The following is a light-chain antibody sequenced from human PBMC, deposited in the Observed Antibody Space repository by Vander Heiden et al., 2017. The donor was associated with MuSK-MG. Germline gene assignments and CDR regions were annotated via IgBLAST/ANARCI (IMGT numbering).Light chain of an antibody. V-gene: IGLV1-47*02. Sequence: QSVLTQPPSASGTPGQRVTISCSGSSPNIGSNYVYWYQQLPGTATKLLIYSNNQRPAGVPDRFSGYKSGTSASRAISGLRSEEEADYYWAAWDDSLRGGVVGGGTKLTVL. CDR1: SPNIGSNY. J-gene: IGLJ3*02. CDR3: AAWDDSLRGGV. CDR2: SNN.